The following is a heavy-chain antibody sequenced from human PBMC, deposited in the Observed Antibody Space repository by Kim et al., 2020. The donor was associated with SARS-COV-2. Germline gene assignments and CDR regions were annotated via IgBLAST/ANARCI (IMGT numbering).Heavy chain of an antibody. J-gene: IGHJ6*02. CDR3: ARLKGAAYGMDV. Sequence: NYADSAKGRFTISRENAKNTLSLQMNSLRVEDTAVYYCARLKGAAYGMDVWGQGTTVTVSS. V-gene: IGHV3-74*01.